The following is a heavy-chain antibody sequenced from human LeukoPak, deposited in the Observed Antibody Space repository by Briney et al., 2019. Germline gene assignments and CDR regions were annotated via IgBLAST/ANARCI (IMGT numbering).Heavy chain of an antibody. Sequence: PSETLSLTCAVYGGSFSDYYWNWNRQSPGKGLEWIGEINHSGTTNYNPSLKSRVTISVDTSKNQFSLRLSSVTAADTAIYHCARGLRLPSRSTPAVPHVWSKGTTVTVSA. V-gene: IGHV4-34*01. CDR3: ARGLRLPSRSTPAVPHV. CDR1: GGSFSDYY. CDR2: INHSGTT. J-gene: IGHJ6*04. D-gene: IGHD6-19*01.